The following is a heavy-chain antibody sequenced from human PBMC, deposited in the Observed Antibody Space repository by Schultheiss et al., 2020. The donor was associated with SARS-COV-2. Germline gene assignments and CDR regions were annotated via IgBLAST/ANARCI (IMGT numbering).Heavy chain of an antibody. D-gene: IGHD4-23*01. CDR3: ARDGNPEYDYYYMDV. CDR1: GFTVSSNY. J-gene: IGHJ6*03. CDR2: IYIGGRT. Sequence: GGSLRLSCAVSGFTVSSNYMSWVRQAPGKGLEWVSVIYIGGRTYYADSVKGRFTVSRDNSKNTLYLQMNSLRAEDTAVYYCARDGNPEYDYYYMDVWGKGTTVTVSS. V-gene: IGHV3-66*01.